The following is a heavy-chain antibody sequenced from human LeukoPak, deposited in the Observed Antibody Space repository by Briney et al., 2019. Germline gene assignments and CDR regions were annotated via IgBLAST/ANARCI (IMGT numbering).Heavy chain of an antibody. CDR2: ISAYNGNT. CDR3: ARDLDYDFWSGYYKGDAFDI. CDR1: GYTFTSYG. D-gene: IGHD3-3*01. V-gene: IGHV1-18*01. Sequence: ASVKVSCEASGYTFTSYGISWVRQAPGQGLEWMGWISAYNGNTNYAQKLQGRVTMTTDTSTSTAYMELRSLRSDDTAVYYCARDLDYDFWSGYYKGDAFDIWGQGTMVTVSS. J-gene: IGHJ3*02.